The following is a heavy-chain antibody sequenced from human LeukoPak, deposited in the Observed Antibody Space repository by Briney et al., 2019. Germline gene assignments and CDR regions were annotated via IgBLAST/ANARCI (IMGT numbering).Heavy chain of an antibody. D-gene: IGHD2-8*01. CDR3: AKDGQSFNSMYDYFAS. V-gene: IGHV3-23*01. CDR1: GFTFRNFA. Sequence: GGSLRLSCSASGFTFRNFAISWVRQAPGKGLEWVSSIGGGDTHYADSVKGRFTISRDDSRSTVDLHMSSLRAEDTAVYYCAKDGQSFNSMYDYFASWGQGTLVTVSS. CDR2: IGGGDT. J-gene: IGHJ4*02.